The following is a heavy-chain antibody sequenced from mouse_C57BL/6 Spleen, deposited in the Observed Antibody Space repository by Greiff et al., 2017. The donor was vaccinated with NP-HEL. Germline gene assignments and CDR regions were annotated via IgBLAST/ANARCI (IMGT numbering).Heavy chain of an antibody. CDR3: ARCRGYDGGAMDY. Sequence: QVQLQQPGAELVKPGASVKMSCKASGYTFTSYWITWVKQRPGQGLEWIGDIYPGSGSTNYNEKFKSKATLTVDTSSSTAYMQLSSLTSEDSAVYYCARCRGYDGGAMDYWGQGTSVTVSS. V-gene: IGHV1-55*01. D-gene: IGHD2-2*01. J-gene: IGHJ4*01. CDR2: IYPGSGST. CDR1: GYTFTSYW.